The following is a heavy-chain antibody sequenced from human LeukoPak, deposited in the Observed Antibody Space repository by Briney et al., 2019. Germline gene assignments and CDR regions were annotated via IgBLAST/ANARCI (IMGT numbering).Heavy chain of an antibody. Sequence: PSETLSLTCTVSGGSISSRTYYWGWIRQPPGKGLEWIGTIYYSGTTYYNPSLKSRVTISLDTSKNQFSLKLSSVTAADTAIYYCARDFSSSSTVYYYYYMDFWGKGTTVTVSS. CDR1: GGSISSRTYY. V-gene: IGHV4-39*07. CDR3: ARDFSSSSTVYYYYYMDF. CDR2: IYYSGTT. J-gene: IGHJ6*03. D-gene: IGHD6-6*01.